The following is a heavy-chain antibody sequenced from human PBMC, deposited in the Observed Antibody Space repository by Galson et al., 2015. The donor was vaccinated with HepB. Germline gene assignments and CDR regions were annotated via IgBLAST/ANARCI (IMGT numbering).Heavy chain of an antibody. D-gene: IGHD6-13*01. CDR2: IKQDGSEK. J-gene: IGHJ5*02. CDR3: ARIISAAGTGWFDP. CDR1: GFPFSSYW. Sequence: LRLSCAASGFPFSSYWMSWVRQAPGKGLEWVANIKQDGSEKYYVDSVKGRFTISRDNAKNSLYLQMNSLRAEDTAVYYCARIISAAGTGWFDPWGQGTLVTVSS. V-gene: IGHV3-7*01.